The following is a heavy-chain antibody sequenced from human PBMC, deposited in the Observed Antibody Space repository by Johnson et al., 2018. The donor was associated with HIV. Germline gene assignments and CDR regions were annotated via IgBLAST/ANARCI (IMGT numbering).Heavy chain of an antibody. Sequence: QVQLVESGGGVVQPGRSLRLSCAASGFTFSSYAMHWVRQAPGKGLEWVAVISYDGSNKYYAESVKGRFTISRDNSKNTRYLQMNSMGYGDTAVYYCAKDQHGPLVPTVMWDDAFDIWGQGTMVTVSS. J-gene: IGHJ3*02. CDR1: GFTFSSYA. D-gene: IGHD5-12*01. V-gene: IGHV3-30*14. CDR2: ISYDGSNK. CDR3: AKDQHGPLVPTVMWDDAFDI.